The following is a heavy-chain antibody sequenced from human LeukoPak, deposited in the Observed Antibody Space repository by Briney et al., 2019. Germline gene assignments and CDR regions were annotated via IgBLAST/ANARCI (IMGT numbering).Heavy chain of an antibody. CDR3: ARDLWFGEAHDY. CDR2: INPNSGGT. CDR1: GYTFTSYY. D-gene: IGHD3-10*01. Sequence: ASVKVSCKASGYTFTSYYMHWVRQAPGQGLEWMGIINPNSGGTNYAQKFQGRVTMTRDTSISTAYMELSRLRSDDTAVYYCARDLWFGEAHDYWGQGTLVTVSS. V-gene: IGHV1-2*02. J-gene: IGHJ4*02.